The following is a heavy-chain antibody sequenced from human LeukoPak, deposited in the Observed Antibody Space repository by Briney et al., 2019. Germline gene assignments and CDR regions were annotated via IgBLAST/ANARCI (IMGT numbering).Heavy chain of an antibody. J-gene: IGHJ4*02. Sequence: SETLSLTCTVSGGSISSSSYYWGWIRQPPGKGLEWIGSIYYSGSTYYNPSLKSRVTISVDTSKNQFSLKLSSVTAVDTAVYYCVSLSYFEFDHYWGQGTLVTVSS. CDR1: GGSISSSSYY. D-gene: IGHD3-10*01. CDR2: IYYSGST. V-gene: IGHV4-39*01. CDR3: VSLSYFEFDHY.